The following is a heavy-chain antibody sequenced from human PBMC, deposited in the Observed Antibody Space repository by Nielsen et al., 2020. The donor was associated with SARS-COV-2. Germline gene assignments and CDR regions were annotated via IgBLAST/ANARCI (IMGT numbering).Heavy chain of an antibody. CDR2: IRSKANSYAT. CDR3: TRRSYAVTNYYYGMDV. J-gene: IGHJ6*02. D-gene: IGHD3-3*01. Sequence: GESLKISCTASGFTFSGSAMHWVRQASGKGLEWVCRIRSKANSYATAYAASVKGRFTISRDDSKNTAYLQMNSLKTEDTAVYYCTRRSYAVTNYYYGMDVWGQRTTVTVSS. CDR1: GFTFSGSA. V-gene: IGHV3-73*01.